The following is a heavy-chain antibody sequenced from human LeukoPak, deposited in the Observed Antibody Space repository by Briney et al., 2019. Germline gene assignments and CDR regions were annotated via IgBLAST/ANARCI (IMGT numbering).Heavy chain of an antibody. CDR2: IYPGDSDT. V-gene: IGHV5-51*01. J-gene: IGHJ6*02. CDR1: GYSFTNYW. D-gene: IGHD5-24*01. CDR3: ARQPRDGYYYYGMDV. Sequence: GESLKISCKGSGYSFTNYWIGWVRQMPGKGLEWMGIIYPGDSDTRYSPSFQGQVTISADKSISTAYLQWSSLKASDTAMYYCARQPRDGYYYYGMDVWGQGTTVTDSS.